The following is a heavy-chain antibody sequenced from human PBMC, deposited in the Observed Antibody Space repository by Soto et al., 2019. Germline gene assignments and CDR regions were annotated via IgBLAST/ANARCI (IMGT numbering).Heavy chain of an antibody. CDR3: ARDGVGHTTFFGYFDH. D-gene: IGHD1-26*01. CDR1: GFTFSGLG. V-gene: IGHV3-33*01. J-gene: IGHJ4*02. Sequence: QVQLVESGGGVVQPGRSLRLSCAASGFTFSGLGMHWVRQAPGTGLEWVAVIRYDGSNIYYADAVKGRFTISRDNSKDTLYLQMNSLRADDTPVYYCARDGVGHTTFFGYFDHWGQGTLVTVSS. CDR2: IRYDGSNI.